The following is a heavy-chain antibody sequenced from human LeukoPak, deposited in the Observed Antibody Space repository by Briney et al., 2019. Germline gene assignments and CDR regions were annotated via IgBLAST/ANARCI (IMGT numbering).Heavy chain of an antibody. V-gene: IGHV4-4*02. CDR1: GDSISSPNW. Sequence: SETLSLTCAVSGDSISSPNWWSWVRQPPGKGLEWIGEIYHTGSTNYNPSLKSRVTTSLDKSKNQFSLKLTSVTPADTAVYYCARAYYYYMDVWGKGTTVTVSS. J-gene: IGHJ6*03. CDR3: ARAYYYYMDV. CDR2: IYHTGST.